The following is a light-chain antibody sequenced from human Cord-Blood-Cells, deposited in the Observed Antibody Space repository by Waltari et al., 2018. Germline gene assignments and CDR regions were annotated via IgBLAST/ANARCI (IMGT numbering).Light chain of an antibody. V-gene: IGLV1-44*01. Sequence: QSVLTQPPSASGTPGQRVTISCSGSSSNIGSNTANWYQQPPGTAPKLPIYSNNQRPSGVPDRFSGSKSGTSASLAISGLQSEDEADYYCAAWDDSLNGRVFGGGTKLTVL. CDR1: SSNIGSNT. CDR3: AAWDDSLNGRV. CDR2: SNN. J-gene: IGLJ2*01.